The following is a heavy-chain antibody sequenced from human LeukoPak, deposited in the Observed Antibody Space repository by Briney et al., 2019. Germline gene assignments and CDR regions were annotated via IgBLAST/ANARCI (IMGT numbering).Heavy chain of an antibody. V-gene: IGHV1-46*01. J-gene: IGHJ1*01. Sequence: ASVKVSCKASGYTLTSYYIHGVRQAPGQGLEWMGIINPSGGITYYAQKFQGRVTMTRDTSTSTVYMELSSLRSEDTAVYYCARGEGATVRIQAEYLQHWGQGTLVTVSS. CDR3: ARGEGATVRIQAEYLQH. D-gene: IGHD1-26*01. CDR1: GYTLTSYY. CDR2: INPSGGIT.